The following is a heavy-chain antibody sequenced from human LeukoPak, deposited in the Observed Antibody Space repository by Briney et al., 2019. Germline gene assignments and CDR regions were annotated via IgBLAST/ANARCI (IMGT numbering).Heavy chain of an antibody. J-gene: IGHJ4*02. CDR2: INPSGGTT. D-gene: IGHD3-10*01. V-gene: IGHV1-46*01. Sequence: ASVKVSCKASGYTFTSYHMHWVRQAPGQGLEWMGIINPSGGTTNYAQKFRGRVTMTRDMSTSTVYMELSSLRSEDTAVYYCTITMVRGVIREFDYWGQGTLVTVSS. CDR3: TITMVRGVIREFDY. CDR1: GYTFTSYH.